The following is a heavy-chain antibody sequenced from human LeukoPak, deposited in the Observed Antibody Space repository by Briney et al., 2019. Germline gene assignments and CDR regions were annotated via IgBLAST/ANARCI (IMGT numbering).Heavy chain of an antibody. CDR3: AKNPGVSLYYGSGSNTYYFDY. V-gene: IGHV3-23*01. Sequence: GGSLRLSCAASGFIVSSSYMSWVRQPPGKGLEWVSAISGSGGRTYYADSVKGRFTISRDNSKNTLYLQMNSLRVEDTAVYYCAKNPGVSLYYGSGSNTYYFDYWGQGTLVTVSS. J-gene: IGHJ4*02. CDR1: GFIVSSSY. CDR2: ISGSGGRT. D-gene: IGHD3-10*01.